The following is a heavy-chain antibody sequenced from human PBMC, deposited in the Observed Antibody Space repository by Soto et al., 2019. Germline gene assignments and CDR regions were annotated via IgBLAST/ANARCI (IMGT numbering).Heavy chain of an antibody. CDR1: GFPFSSYG. J-gene: IGHJ4*02. D-gene: IGHD3-16*01. V-gene: IGHV3-33*01. Sequence: GGSMSLSCAASGFPFSSYGMHWVRPAPGKGLEWVAVIWYDGSNKYYADSVKGRFTISRDNSKNTLYLQMNSLRAEDTAVYYCARDLGGGIFDYWGQGTLVTVSS. CDR2: IWYDGSNK. CDR3: ARDLGGGIFDY.